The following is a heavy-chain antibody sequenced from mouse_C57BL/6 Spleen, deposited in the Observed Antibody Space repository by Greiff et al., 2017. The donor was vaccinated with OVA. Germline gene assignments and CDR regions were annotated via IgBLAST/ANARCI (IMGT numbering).Heavy chain of an antibody. J-gene: IGHJ4*01. Sequence: VQLQQPGAELVKPGASVKMSCKASGYTFTGYWITWVKQRPGQGLEWIGEIYPGSGSTTYNEKFKSKATLTVDTSSSTAYMQLSSLTSEDYAVYYCARRNYDYDDAMDYWGQGTSVTVSS. CDR3: ARRNYDYDDAMDY. CDR2: IYPGSGST. V-gene: IGHV1-55*01. D-gene: IGHD2-4*01. CDR1: GYTFTGYW.